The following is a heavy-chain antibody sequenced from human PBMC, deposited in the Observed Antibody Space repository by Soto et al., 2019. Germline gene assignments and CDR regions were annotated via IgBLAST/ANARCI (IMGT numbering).Heavy chain of an antibody. Sequence: PSDTLSLTCAVSGYSISTGYYWGWIRQPPGKGLEWIGSIFHSGRTYYNPSLKSRLTISVDTSKNQFSLILSSVTATDTAVYYCGRDGGPTEFQYWGQGTLVTVYS. CDR1: GYSISTGYY. CDR2: IFHSGRT. D-gene: IGHD3-16*01. J-gene: IGHJ1*01. CDR3: GRDGGPTEFQY. V-gene: IGHV4-38-2*02.